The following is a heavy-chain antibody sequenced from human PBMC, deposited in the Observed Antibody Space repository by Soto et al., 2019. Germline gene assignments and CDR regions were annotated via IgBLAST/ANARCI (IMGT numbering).Heavy chain of an antibody. CDR2: INSDESSI. J-gene: IGHJ5*01. V-gene: IGHV3-74*01. CDR3: ARSRGAWYSSSWFDS. Sequence: PGGSLRVSCAASGLTCSSYWMHWVRQAQGKGLVCVSRINSDESSISYADSVKGRFTISRDNAKNTLYLQMNSLRAEDSAVYYCARSRGAWYSSSWFDSWGLGTLVTVSS. D-gene: IGHD6-13*01. CDR1: GLTCSSYW.